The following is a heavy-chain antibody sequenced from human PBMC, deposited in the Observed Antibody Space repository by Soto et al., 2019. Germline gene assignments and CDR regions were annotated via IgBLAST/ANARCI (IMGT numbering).Heavy chain of an antibody. J-gene: IGHJ6*02. CDR1: GYSFTSYW. D-gene: IGHD3-22*01. Sequence: PGESLKISCKGSGYSFTSYWIGWVRQMPGKGLEWMGIIYPGDSDTRYSPSFQGQVTISADKSISTAYLQWSSLKASDTAMYYCARIALRRDYYDSSGYPSSYYYYGMDVWGQGTTVTVS. CDR3: ARIALRRDYYDSSGYPSSYYYYGMDV. CDR2: IYPGDSDT. V-gene: IGHV5-51*01.